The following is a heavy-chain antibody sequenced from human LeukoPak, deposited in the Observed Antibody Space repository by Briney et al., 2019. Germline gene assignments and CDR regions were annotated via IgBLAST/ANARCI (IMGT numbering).Heavy chain of an antibody. CDR2: ISSSSSTI. D-gene: IGHD6-13*01. V-gene: IGHV3-48*04. CDR1: GFTFSSYS. J-gene: IGHJ6*03. CDR3: ARVGSSSGTRGYYYMDV. Sequence: PGGSLRLSCAASGFTFSSYSMNWVRQAPGKGLEWVSYISSSSSTIYYADSVKGRFTISRDNAKNSLYLQMNSLRAEDTAVYYCARVGSSSGTRGYYYMDVWGKGTTVTVSS.